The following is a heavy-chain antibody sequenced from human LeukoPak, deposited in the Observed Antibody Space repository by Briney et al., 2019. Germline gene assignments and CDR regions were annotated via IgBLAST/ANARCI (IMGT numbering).Heavy chain of an antibody. Sequence: ASVKVSCKVSGYTLTELSMHWVRQAPGKGLEWMGGFDPEDGETIYAQKFQGRVTMTEDTSTDTAYMELSSLRSEDTAVYCCATGTRGYSYGFFDYWGQGTLVTVSS. CDR1: GYTLTELS. CDR2: FDPEDGET. D-gene: IGHD5-18*01. V-gene: IGHV1-24*01. CDR3: ATGTRGYSYGFFDY. J-gene: IGHJ4*02.